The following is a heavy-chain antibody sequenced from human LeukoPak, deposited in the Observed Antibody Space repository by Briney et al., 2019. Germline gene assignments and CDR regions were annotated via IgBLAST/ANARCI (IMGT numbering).Heavy chain of an antibody. V-gene: IGHV4-4*07. D-gene: IGHD2-2*02. J-gene: IGHJ6*03. CDR1: GGSISNYY. Sequence: SETLSLTCTVSGGSISNYYWSWIRQPAGKGLEWIGRIYTSGSTNYNPSLKSRVTMSVDTSKNQFSLKLSSVTAADTAVYYCARDPAAISTKAKYYYYMDVWGKGTTVTVSS. CDR2: IYTSGST. CDR3: ARDPAAISTKAKYYYYMDV.